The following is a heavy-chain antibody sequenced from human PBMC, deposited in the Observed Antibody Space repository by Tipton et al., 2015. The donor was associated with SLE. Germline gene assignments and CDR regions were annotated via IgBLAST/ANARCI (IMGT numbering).Heavy chain of an antibody. CDR1: GFTFSSYD. J-gene: IGHJ3*02. D-gene: IGHD6-6*01. Sequence: SLRLSCAASGFTFSSYDMHWVRQATGKGLVWVSRLNSDGSSTNYADSVKVRFTISRDNAKNTLYLQLNSLRAEDTAVYYFASLVRELGTFDIWGQGTMFTVSS. CDR2: LNSDGSST. V-gene: IGHV3-74*01. CDR3: ASLVRELGTFDI.